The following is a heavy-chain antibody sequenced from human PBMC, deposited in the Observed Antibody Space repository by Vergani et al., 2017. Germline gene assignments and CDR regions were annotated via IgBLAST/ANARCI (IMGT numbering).Heavy chain of an antibody. V-gene: IGHV4-39*07. J-gene: IGHJ4*02. CDR1: GGSISSSSYY. CDR2: IYYSGST. Sequence: QLQLQESGPGLVKPSETLSLTCTVSGGSISSSSYYWGWIRQPPGKGLEWIGSIYYSGSTYYNPSLKSRVTISVDTSKNQFSLELSSVTAADTAVYYCARERDSHCRWCLTPEGRNLDYWGQGTLVTVSS. D-gene: IGHD2-8*02. CDR3: ARERDSHCRWCLTPEGRNLDY.